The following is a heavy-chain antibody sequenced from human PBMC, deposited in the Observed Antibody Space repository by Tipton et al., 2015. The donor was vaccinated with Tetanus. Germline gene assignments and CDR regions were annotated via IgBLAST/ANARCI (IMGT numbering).Heavy chain of an antibody. CDR1: GYTFTSYD. CDR3: ARGSQTSYGDYGDY. CDR2: MNPNSGNT. D-gene: IGHD4-17*01. Sequence: QLVQSGAEVKKPGASVKVSCKASGYTFTSYDINWVRQATGQGLEWMGWMNPNSGNTGYAQKFQGRVTMARNTSISTAYMELSSLRSEDTAVYYCARGSQTSYGDYGDYWGQGTLVTASS. V-gene: IGHV1-8*01. J-gene: IGHJ4*02.